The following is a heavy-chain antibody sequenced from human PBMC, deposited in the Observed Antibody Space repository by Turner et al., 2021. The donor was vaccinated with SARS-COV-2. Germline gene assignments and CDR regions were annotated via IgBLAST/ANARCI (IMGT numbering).Heavy chain of an antibody. V-gene: IGHV4-31*03. CDR1: GGSISSGGYY. Sequence: QVQLQESGPGLVMPSQTLSLTCTVSGGSISSGGYYWSWIRQHPGKGLEWIGYSYYSGSTYYNPSLKSRVTKSVDTSKIQFSLKLGAVTAADTAVYYCARDFGGNSNYFDYWGQGTLVTVSS. CDR2: SYYSGST. D-gene: IGHD2-21*02. J-gene: IGHJ4*02. CDR3: ARDFGGNSNYFDY.